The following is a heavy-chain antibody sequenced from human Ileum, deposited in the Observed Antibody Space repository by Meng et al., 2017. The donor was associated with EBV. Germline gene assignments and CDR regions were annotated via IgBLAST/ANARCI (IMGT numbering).Heavy chain of an antibody. Sequence: VQLGQSGAEVKKPGSSGKVSCKASGDRFGTYSVSWVRQAPGQGLEWMGNTVPIFGTTSYAQKFQGRVTITADESTSTAYMELRNLRSEDSAMYYCARLGGDYDDYWGQGTLVTVSS. CDR3: ARLGGDYDDY. CDR2: TVPIFGTT. D-gene: IGHD1-26*01. CDR1: GDRFGTYS. J-gene: IGHJ4*02. V-gene: IGHV1-69*18.